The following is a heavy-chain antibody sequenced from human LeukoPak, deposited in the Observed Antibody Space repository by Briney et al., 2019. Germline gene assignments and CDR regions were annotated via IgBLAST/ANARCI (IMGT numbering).Heavy chain of an antibody. CDR1: XXTXTGYY. CDR3: ARVMWDGDYFDY. Sequence: GASVKXXXXXSXXTXTGYYXHWVRQAPGQGLEWMGWINPNSGGTNYAQKFQGRVTMTRDTSISTAYMELSRLRSDDTAVYYCARVMWDGDYFDYWGQGTLVTVSS. D-gene: IGHD1-26*01. V-gene: IGHV1-2*02. J-gene: IGHJ4*02. CDR2: INPNSGGT.